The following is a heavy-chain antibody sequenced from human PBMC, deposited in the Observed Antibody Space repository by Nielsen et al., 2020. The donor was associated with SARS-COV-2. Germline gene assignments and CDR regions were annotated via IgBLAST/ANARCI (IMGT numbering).Heavy chain of an antibody. CDR2: IDPSDSYT. J-gene: IGHJ5*02. Sequence: GESLKISCQGSGYLFTTYWISWVRQAPGKGLEWMGGIDPSDSYTKYRPSFEGHVTISMDKSLNTAYLQWSSLRASDTGIYYCARHRGYQLLFGRFDPWGQGTLGTVSS. CDR3: ARHRGYQLLFGRFDP. CDR1: GYLFTTYW. V-gene: IGHV5-10-1*01. D-gene: IGHD2-2*01.